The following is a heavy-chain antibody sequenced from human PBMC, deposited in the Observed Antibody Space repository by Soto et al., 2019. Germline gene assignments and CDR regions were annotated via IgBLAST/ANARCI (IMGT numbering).Heavy chain of an antibody. CDR1: GYTFSNYG. CDR3: ASSISVQQLVNIDY. V-gene: IGHV1-3*01. J-gene: IGHJ4*02. D-gene: IGHD6-13*01. Sequence: ASVKVSCKASGYTFSNYGIHWVRQAPGQRLEWMGLINAGNGNTKYSQKFQGRVTITRDTSASTAYMELSSLRSEDTAVYYCASSISVQQLVNIDYWGQGTLVTVSS. CDR2: INAGNGNT.